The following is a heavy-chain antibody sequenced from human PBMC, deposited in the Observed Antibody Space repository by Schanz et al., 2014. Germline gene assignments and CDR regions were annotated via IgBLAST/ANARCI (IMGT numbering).Heavy chain of an antibody. V-gene: IGHV4-31*03. Sequence: QVQLQESGPGLVKPSQTLSLTCTVSGGSIRSGTYYWSWIRQPPGKGLEWIGEIYHTGSTNYNPSLKSRVTISVDTSKNQFSLNLSSATAADTAVYYCARDRGHGDLPGDIWGQGTMVTVSS. CDR2: IYHTGST. D-gene: IGHD4-17*01. J-gene: IGHJ3*02. CDR1: GGSIRSGTYY. CDR3: ARDRGHGDLPGDI.